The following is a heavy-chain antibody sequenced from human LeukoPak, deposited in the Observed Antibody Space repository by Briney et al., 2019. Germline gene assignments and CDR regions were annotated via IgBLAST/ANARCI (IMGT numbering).Heavy chain of an antibody. CDR1: GLTFSSYA. J-gene: IGHJ4*02. V-gene: IGHV3-23*01. CDR3: AKDSDYIDY. CDR2: ISGSGGST. Sequence: PGGSLRLSYAASGLTFSSYAMSWVRQAPGKGLEWVSAISGSGGSTYYADSVKGRFTISRDNSKNTLYLQMHSLRAEDTAVYYCAKDSDYIDYWGQGTLVTVPS.